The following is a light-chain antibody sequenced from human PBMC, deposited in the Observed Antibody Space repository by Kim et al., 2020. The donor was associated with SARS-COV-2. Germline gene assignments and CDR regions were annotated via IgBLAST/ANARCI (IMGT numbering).Light chain of an antibody. Sequence: PGERATLSCRASQSLSSSHLAWYQQKPGQAPRLLIYGTSSRATGIPDRFSGSGSGTDFTLTISRLEPEDIAVYYCQQYSASRTFGQGTKGDI. J-gene: IGKJ1*01. CDR2: GTS. CDR1: QSLSSSH. CDR3: QQYSASRT. V-gene: IGKV3-20*01.